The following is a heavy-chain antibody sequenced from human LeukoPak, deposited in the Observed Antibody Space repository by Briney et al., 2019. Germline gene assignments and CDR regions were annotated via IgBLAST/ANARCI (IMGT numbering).Heavy chain of an antibody. J-gene: IGHJ4*02. Sequence: SVKVSCKASGGTFSSYAISWVRQAPGQGLEWMGRIIPILGIANYAQKFQGRVMITADKSTSTAYMELGSLRSEDTAVYYCARDDSPHDYGGNSLYFDYWGQGTLVTVSS. D-gene: IGHD4-23*01. CDR3: ARDDSPHDYGGNSLYFDY. CDR1: GGTFSSYA. V-gene: IGHV1-69*04. CDR2: IIPILGIA.